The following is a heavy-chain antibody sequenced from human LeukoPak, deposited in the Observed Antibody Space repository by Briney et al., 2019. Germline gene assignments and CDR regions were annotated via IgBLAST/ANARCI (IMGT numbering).Heavy chain of an antibody. CDR1: GGSISSYY. CDR2: IYTSGST. Sequence: SETLSLTCTVSGGSISSYYWSWIRQPAGKGLEWIGRIYTSGSTNYNPSLKSRVTMPVDTSKNQFSLKLSSVTAADTAVYYCARDGGVRGVNWFDPWGQGTLVTVSS. D-gene: IGHD3-10*01. V-gene: IGHV4-4*07. CDR3: ARDGGVRGVNWFDP. J-gene: IGHJ5*02.